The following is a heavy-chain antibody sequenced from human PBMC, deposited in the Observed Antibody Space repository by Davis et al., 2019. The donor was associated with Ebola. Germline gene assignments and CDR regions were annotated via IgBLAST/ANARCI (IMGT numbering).Heavy chain of an antibody. D-gene: IGHD2-2*02. CDR1: GYTFTNYG. V-gene: IGHV1-18*04. Sequence: AASVKVSCKASGYTFTNYGISWVRQAPGQGLEWMGWISAYNGNTNYPQKLQGRVAMTTDTSTSTAYMELRSLRSDDTAVYYCARVQGYCTSTRCYTLGGGDYWGQGTLVTVSS. CDR3: ARVQGYCTSTRCYTLGGGDY. J-gene: IGHJ4*02. CDR2: ISAYNGNT.